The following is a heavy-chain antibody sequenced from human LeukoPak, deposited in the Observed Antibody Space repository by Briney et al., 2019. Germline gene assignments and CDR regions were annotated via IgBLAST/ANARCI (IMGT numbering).Heavy chain of an antibody. V-gene: IGHV4-4*02. CDR3: ARGEDIVVVVAATPLIY. D-gene: IGHD2-15*01. CDR2: IYHSGST. J-gene: IGHJ4*02. Sequence: SETLSLTCAVSGGSISSSNWWSWVRQPPGKGLEWIGEIYHSGSTNYNPSLKSRVTISVDKSKNQFSLKLSSVTAADTAVYYCARGEDIVVVVAATPLIYWGQRTLVTVSS. CDR1: GGSISSSNW.